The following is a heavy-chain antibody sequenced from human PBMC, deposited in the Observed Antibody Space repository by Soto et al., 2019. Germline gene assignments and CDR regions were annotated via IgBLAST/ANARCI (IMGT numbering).Heavy chain of an antibody. CDR3: ARGGTSGWLKGAYDV. D-gene: IGHD6-13*01. CDR1: GGTLNKHA. V-gene: IGHV1-69*01. CDR2: IIPMFGIP. Sequence: QVQLVQSGAEVKKPGSSVKVSCKASGGTLNKHAITWVRRAPGQGLEWLGGIIPMFGIPNYPQKFQGRVTITADDYTNTSHMELHSLTSDDTAVYYCARGGTSGWLKGAYDVWGQGTMVTVSS. J-gene: IGHJ3*01.